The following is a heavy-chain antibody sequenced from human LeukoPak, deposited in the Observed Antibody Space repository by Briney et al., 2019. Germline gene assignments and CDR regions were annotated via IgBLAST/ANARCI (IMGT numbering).Heavy chain of an antibody. D-gene: IGHD6-19*01. CDR3: ATDPPDSSGWPLADY. J-gene: IGHJ4*02. Sequence: ASVKVSCKVSGYTLTELSMHWVRQAPGKGLEWMGGFDPEDGETIYAQKFQGTVTMTEDTSTDTAYMELSSLRSEDTAVYYCATDPPDSSGWPLADYWGQGTLVTVSS. CDR2: FDPEDGET. V-gene: IGHV1-24*01. CDR1: GYTLTELS.